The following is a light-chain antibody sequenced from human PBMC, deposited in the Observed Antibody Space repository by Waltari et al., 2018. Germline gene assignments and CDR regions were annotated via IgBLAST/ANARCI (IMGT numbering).Light chain of an antibody. V-gene: IGLV2-14*01. J-gene: IGLJ3*02. CDR2: EVS. Sequence: QSALTQPASVSGSPGQSITISCPATSSDVGCHNFVSWYQQHPAKAPKLMIYEVSNRPSGVANRFSGSNSGNTASLTISGLQAEDDAAYYYSSYTSDTTHWVFGGGTELTVL. CDR1: SSDVGCHNF. CDR3: SSYTSDTTHWV.